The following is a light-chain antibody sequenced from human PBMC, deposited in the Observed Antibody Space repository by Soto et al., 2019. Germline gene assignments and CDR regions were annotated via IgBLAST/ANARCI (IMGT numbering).Light chain of an antibody. Sequence: QSVLTQPPSVSGAPGQRVTISCTGSSSNIGGGYDVHWYQQLPGTAPKLLIYANRNRPSGVPDRFSGSESGTSASLAITGLQAEDEADYYCQSYDSSLSGREVFGGGTKLTVL. V-gene: IGLV1-40*01. CDR3: QSYDSSLSGREV. CDR1: SSNIGGGYD. J-gene: IGLJ2*01. CDR2: ANR.